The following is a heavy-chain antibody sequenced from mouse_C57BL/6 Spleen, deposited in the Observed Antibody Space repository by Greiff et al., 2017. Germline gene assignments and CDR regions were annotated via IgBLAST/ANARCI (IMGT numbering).Heavy chain of an antibody. CDR2: IDPSDSET. CDR3: ARGTYGSAY. D-gene: IGHD1-1*01. Sequence: QVQLQQPGAELVRPGSSVKLSCKASGYTFTSSWMHWVKQRPIQGLEWIGNIDPSDSETHYNQKFKDKATLTVDKSSSTAYMQLSSLTSEDSAVYYCARGTYGSAYRGQGTLVTVSA. CDR1: GYTFTSSW. J-gene: IGHJ3*01. V-gene: IGHV1-52*01.